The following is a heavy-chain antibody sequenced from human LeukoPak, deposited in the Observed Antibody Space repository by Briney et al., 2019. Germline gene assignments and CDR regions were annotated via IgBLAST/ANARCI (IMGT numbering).Heavy chain of an antibody. CDR3: ARDHRIGGS. D-gene: IGHD3-16*01. CDR2: IYEDGST. J-gene: IGHJ4*02. V-gene: IGHV3-53*01. CDR1: GFTVSSNS. Sequence: PGGSLRLSCAASGFTVSSNSMTWVRQAPGKGLDWVSVIYEDGSTYYADSVKGRFTISRDNSKNTLYLQMNRLRADDTAVYYCARDHRIGGSWGQATLVTVSS.